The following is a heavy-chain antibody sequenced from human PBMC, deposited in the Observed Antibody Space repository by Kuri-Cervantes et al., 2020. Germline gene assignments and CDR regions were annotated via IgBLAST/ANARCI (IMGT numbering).Heavy chain of an antibody. Sequence: GESLKISCAASGFTFSSYSMNWVRQAPGKGLEWVSSISSSSSYIYYPDSVKGRFTISRDNAKNSLYLQMNSLRAEDTAVYYCARVGNWGYYYYYYGMDVWGQGTTVTVSS. CDR2: ISSSSSYI. V-gene: IGHV3-21*01. D-gene: IGHD7-27*01. CDR3: ARVGNWGYYYYYYGMDV. J-gene: IGHJ6*02. CDR1: GFTFSSYS.